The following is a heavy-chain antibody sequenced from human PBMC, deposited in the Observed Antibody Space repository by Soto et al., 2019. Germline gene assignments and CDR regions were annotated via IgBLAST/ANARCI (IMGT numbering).Heavy chain of an antibody. CDR2: IVVGSGNT. J-gene: IGHJ3*02. D-gene: IGHD3-22*01. CDR3: AALPYYYDSTDAFDI. V-gene: IGHV1-58*01. CDR1: GFTFTSSA. Sequence: AASVKVSCKASGFTFTSSAVQWVRQARGQRLEWIGWIVVGSGNTNYAQKFQERVTITRDMSTSTAYMELSSLRSEDTAVYYCAALPYYYDSTDAFDIWGQGTMVTVSS.